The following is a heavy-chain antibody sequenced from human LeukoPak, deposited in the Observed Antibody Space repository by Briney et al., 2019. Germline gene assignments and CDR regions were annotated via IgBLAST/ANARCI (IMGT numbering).Heavy chain of an antibody. D-gene: IGHD5-12*01. CDR1: GFTFSNAW. Sequence: GGSLRLSCAASGFTFSNAWMSWVRQAPGKGLEWVGRIKSKTDGWTTDYAAPVKGRFTISRDDSKNTLYLQMNSLKTEDTAVYYCTTGPGYSGYDYYFDYWGQGTLVTVSS. V-gene: IGHV3-15*01. CDR3: TTGPGYSGYDYYFDY. CDR2: IKSKTDGWTT. J-gene: IGHJ4*02.